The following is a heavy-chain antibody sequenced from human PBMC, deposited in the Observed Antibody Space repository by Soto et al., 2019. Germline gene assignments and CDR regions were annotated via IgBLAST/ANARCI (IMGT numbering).Heavy chain of an antibody. CDR1: GFTFSRHA. CDR2: LSDSGASI. Sequence: SLRLSCTAAGFTFSRHAMTWVRQAPGKGLEWVSGLSDSGASIYYADSVKGRFTISRDNSMNTLYLQMNTLRAEDTAVYYCAKVSSSWYAGFFDLWGQGTLVTVSS. V-gene: IGHV3-23*01. D-gene: IGHD6-13*01. CDR3: AKVSSSWYAGFFDL. J-gene: IGHJ4*02.